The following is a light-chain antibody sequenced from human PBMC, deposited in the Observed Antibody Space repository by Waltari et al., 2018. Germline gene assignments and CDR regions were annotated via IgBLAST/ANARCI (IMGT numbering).Light chain of an antibody. CDR2: DAS. V-gene: IGKV1-33*01. CDR3: HQTFSHPRPS. CDR1: EDINNY. J-gene: IGKJ2*01. Sequence: DIQMTQSPSSLSASIGDRVTITCQASEDINNYLNWYQQKPGKAPKLLIYDASNLQVGVPSRFSGGGSGTDFTFTISSLQPEDFATYYCHQTFSHPRPSFGQGTKVDI.